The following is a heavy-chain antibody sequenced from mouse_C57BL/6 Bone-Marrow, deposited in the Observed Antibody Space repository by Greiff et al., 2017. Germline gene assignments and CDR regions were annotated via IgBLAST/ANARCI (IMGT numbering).Heavy chain of an antibody. D-gene: IGHD2-4*01. CDR3: ARQGIGITRTGPRRYYFDY. J-gene: IGHJ2*01. Sequence: EVKLMESGGGLVQPGGSLKLSCAASGIDSSRYWMSWVRRAPGKGLEWIGEINPDSSTINYAPSLKDKFIISRDNAKNTLYLQMSKVRSEDTALYYCARQGIGITRTGPRRYYFDYWGQGTTLTVSS. CDR1: GIDSSRYW. CDR2: INPDSSTI. V-gene: IGHV4-1*01.